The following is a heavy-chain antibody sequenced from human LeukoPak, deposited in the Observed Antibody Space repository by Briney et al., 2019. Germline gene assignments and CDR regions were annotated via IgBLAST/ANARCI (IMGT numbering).Heavy chain of an antibody. CDR2: IWYDGSKK. CDR1: GFTFSSNG. D-gene: IGHD6-19*01. CDR3: ARVSGDSSGWYYNDY. Sequence: GRSLRLSCAASGFTFSSNGMNGVRQAPGKGLEWVAVIWYDGSKKYYADSVKGRFTISRDNSKNTLDLQMNSLRAEDTAVYYCARVSGDSSGWYYNDYWGQGTLVTVSS. V-gene: IGHV3-33*01. J-gene: IGHJ4*02.